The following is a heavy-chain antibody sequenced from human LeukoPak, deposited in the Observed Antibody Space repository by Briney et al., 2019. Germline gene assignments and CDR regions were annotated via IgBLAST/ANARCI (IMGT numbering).Heavy chain of an antibody. CDR1: GFTFSSYS. J-gene: IGHJ4*02. D-gene: IGHD2-21*01. CDR2: ISGSGGST. V-gene: IGHV3-23*01. Sequence: GGSLRLSCAASGFTFSSYSMNWVRQAPGKGLEWVSAISGSGGSTYYADSVKGRFTISRDNSKNTLYLQMNSLRAEDTAVYYCAKDLHIVVVVSPETDYWGQGTLVTVSS. CDR3: AKDLHIVVVVSPETDY.